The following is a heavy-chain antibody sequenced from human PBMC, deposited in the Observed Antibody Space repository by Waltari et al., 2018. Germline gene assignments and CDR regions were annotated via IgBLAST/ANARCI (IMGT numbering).Heavy chain of an antibody. J-gene: IGHJ6*02. CDR1: GLSVIDDC. CDR3: ARLSDPNKYYYGMDV. Sequence: EVQLVQSGGGLIPPGGSLRLSCAASGLSVIDDCLRWVREAPGKGLEWVSVIYRGGSIKYGDSVKGWFTLSRDNSKNTLFLQMNSLRSEDTAVYYCARLSDPNKYYYGMDVWGQGTTVTVSS. D-gene: IGHD3-16*02. V-gene: IGHV3-53*01. CDR2: IYRGGSI.